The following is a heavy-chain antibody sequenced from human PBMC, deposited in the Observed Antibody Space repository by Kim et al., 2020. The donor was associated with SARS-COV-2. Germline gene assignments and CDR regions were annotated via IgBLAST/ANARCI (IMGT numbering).Heavy chain of an antibody. D-gene: IGHD2-2*02. V-gene: IGHV4-34*01. J-gene: IGHJ6*02. CDR2: VNHSGTV. CDR1: GGSFSGYH. CDR3: ARGRAGVVPAPVLGLGPYYEYFFMDV. Sequence: SETLSLTCAVYGGSFSGYHWSWIRQPPGKGLEWIGDVNHSGTVNLNPSLKSRVTISIDTSKNQFSLKLPSVTAADTGFYYCARGRAGVVPAPVLGLGPYYEYFFMDVWGHGTRVTVSS.